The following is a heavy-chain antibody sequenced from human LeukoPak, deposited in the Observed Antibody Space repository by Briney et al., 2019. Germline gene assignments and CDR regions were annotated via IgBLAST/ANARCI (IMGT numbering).Heavy chain of an antibody. Sequence: SETLSLTCTVSGTSINSYYWSWIRQPPGKGLEWIGCVYDSGSTDYNPSLKSRVTISVDTSKNQFSLKLTSVTAADTAMYYCARTSSSWLWGQGTLVTVSS. CDR1: GTSINSYY. CDR2: VYDSGST. V-gene: IGHV4-59*01. D-gene: IGHD6-13*01. J-gene: IGHJ4*02. CDR3: ARTSSSWL.